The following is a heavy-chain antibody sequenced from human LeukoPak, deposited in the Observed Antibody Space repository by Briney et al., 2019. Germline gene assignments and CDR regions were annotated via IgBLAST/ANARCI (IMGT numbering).Heavy chain of an antibody. CDR2: ISSNGGST. D-gene: IGHD6-13*01. J-gene: IGHJ4*02. Sequence: GGSLRLSCAASGFTFSSYAMHWVRQAPGKGLEYVSAISSNGGSTYYANSVKGRFTIPRDNSKNTLYLQMGSLRAEDMAVYYCARVNSGGIAAAGTFDYWGQGTLVTVSS. CDR3: ARVNSGGIAAAGTFDY. V-gene: IGHV3-64*01. CDR1: GFTFSSYA.